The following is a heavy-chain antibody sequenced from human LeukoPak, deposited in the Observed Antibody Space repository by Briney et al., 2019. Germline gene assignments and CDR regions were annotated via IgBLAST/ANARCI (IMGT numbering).Heavy chain of an antibody. J-gene: IGHJ4*02. Sequence: GGSLRLSCAASGFTFSSYAMSWVRQAPAKGLEWVSAISGSGGSTYYADSVKGRFTISRDNSKNTLYLQMNSLRAEDTAVYYCATYPRGYCSSTSCYEDYFDYGGQGPLVTVSS. CDR1: GFTFSSYA. CDR3: ATYPRGYCSSTSCYEDYFDY. D-gene: IGHD2-2*01. CDR2: ISGSGGST. V-gene: IGHV3-23*01.